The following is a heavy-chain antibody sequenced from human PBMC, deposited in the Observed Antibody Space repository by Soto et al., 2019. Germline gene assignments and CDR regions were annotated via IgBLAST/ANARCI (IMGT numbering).Heavy chain of an antibody. Sequence: RASVKVSCKASGYTFTGYYMHWVRQAPGQGLEWMGWINPNSGGTNYAQKFQGWVTMTRDTSISTAYMELSRLRSDDTAVYYCARAISRAARPWVSAFDIWGQGTMVTVSS. CDR3: ARAISRAARPWVSAFDI. D-gene: IGHD6-6*01. CDR2: INPNSGGT. CDR1: GYTFTGYY. V-gene: IGHV1-2*04. J-gene: IGHJ3*02.